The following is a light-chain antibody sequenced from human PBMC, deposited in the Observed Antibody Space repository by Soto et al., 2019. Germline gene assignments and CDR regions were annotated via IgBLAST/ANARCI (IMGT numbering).Light chain of an antibody. CDR1: SSDVGGYNY. V-gene: IGLV2-11*01. CDR3: CSHAGSYTYV. Sequence: QSVLTQPRSVSGSPGQSVTISCIGTSSDVGGYNYVSWYQQYPGKAPKVIIYDVTKRLSGVPDRFSASKSANTASLTISGLQAEDEADYYCCSHAGSYTYVFGTGTKLTVL. CDR2: DVT. J-gene: IGLJ1*01.